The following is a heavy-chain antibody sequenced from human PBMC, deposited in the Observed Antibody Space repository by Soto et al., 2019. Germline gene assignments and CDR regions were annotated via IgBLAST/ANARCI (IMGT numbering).Heavy chain of an antibody. V-gene: IGHV4-4*07. J-gene: IGHJ4*02. CDR1: GDSISSYY. CDR2: IYSSGTT. Sequence: PSETLSLTCTVSGDSISSYYWSWIRQPAGKGLEWIGRIYSSGTTNYNPSLKSRVTMSVDTSKNRFSLKLSSVTAADTAVYYCARVSRTAMVYYFDNWGQGTLVTVSS. CDR3: ARVSRTAMVYYFDN. D-gene: IGHD5-18*01.